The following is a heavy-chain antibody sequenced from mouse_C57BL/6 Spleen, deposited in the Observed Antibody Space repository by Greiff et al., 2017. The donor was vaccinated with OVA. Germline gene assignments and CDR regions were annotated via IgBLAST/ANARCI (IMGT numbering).Heavy chain of an antibody. CDR3: ARYYYGSSYGYCDV. CDR2: IYWDDDK. CDR1: GFSLSTSGMG. Sequence: QVTLKVSGPGILQSSQTLSLTCSFSGFSLSTSGMGVSWIRQPSGKGLEWLANIYWDDDKRYNPSLKSRLTISKETSSNQVFLKITSVDTAETATYYCARYYYGSSYGYCDVWGTGTTVTVSS. J-gene: IGHJ1*03. V-gene: IGHV8-12*01. D-gene: IGHD1-1*01.